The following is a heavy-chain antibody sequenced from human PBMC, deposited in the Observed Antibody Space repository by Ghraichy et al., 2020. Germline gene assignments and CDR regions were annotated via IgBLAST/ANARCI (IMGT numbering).Heavy chain of an antibody. J-gene: IGHJ4*01. CDR2: IKSKTDGGTT. Sequence: GGSLRLSCAASGFTFSNAWMSWVRQAPGKGLEWVGRIKSKTDGGTTDYAAPVKGRFTISSDNSKNTLYLQMNSLKTEDTAVYYCTTFSYYDSSGFWGYFDYGGHGTLVTVSP. V-gene: IGHV3-15*01. CDR3: TTFSYYDSSGFWGYFDY. D-gene: IGHD3-22*01. CDR1: GFTFSNAW.